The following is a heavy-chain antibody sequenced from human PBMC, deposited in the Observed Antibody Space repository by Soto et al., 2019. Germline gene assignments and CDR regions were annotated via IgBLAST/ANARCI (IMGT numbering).Heavy chain of an antibody. J-gene: IGHJ4*02. CDR2: INPSGGST. CDR3: ARDESDYYDSSGSWGFEY. V-gene: IGHV1-46*01. Sequence: ASVKVSCKASGCPFTSYYMHWVRQAPGHGLEWMGIINPSGGSTSYAQKFQGRVTMTRDTSTSTVYMELSSLRSEDTAVYYCARDESDYYDSSGSWGFEYWGQGTLFTASS. CDR1: GCPFTSYY. D-gene: IGHD3-22*01.